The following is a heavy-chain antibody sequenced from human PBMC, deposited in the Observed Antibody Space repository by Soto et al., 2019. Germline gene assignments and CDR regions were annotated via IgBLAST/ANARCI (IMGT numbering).Heavy chain of an antibody. CDR1: GFTFSDYY. CDR2: ISSNGGII. V-gene: IGHV3-11*01. Sequence: QVQLVESGGGLVKPGGTLRLSCAASGFTFSDYYMKWIRQAPGKGLAWVSYISSNGGIIDYADSVKGRFTISRDNAKNSLYLQMNSLRAEDTAVYYCAKDISRNGPGDVSDICGQGTMVTVSA. D-gene: IGHD1-20*01. J-gene: IGHJ3*02. CDR3: AKDISRNGPGDVSDI.